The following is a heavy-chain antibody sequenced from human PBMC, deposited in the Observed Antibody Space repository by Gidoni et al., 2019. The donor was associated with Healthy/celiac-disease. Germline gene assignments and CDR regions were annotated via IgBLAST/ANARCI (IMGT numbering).Heavy chain of an antibody. CDR2: IYYSGST. J-gene: IGHJ6*02. CDR1: GCSISSSSYY. V-gene: IGHV4-39*07. D-gene: IGHD4-4*01. CDR3: ARDRTTVTTIYYYGMDV. Sequence: QLQLQESGPGLVKPSETLSLTCTVSGCSISSSSYYWGWIRQPPGKGLEWIGSIYYSGSTYYNPSLKSRVTISVDTSKNQFSLKLSSVTAADTAVYYCARDRTTVTTIYYYGMDVWGQGTTVTVSS.